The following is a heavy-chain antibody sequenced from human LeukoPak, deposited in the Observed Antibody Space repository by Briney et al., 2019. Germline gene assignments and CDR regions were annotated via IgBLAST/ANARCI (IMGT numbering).Heavy chain of an antibody. CDR2: IYSGGST. CDR3: AREESYYGMDV. V-gene: IGHV3-66*01. CDR1: GFTVSSNY. J-gene: IGHJ6*02. Sequence: GGSLRLSCAASGFTVSSNYMSWVRQAPGKGLEWVSVIYSGGSTYYSDSVKGRFTISRDNSKNTLYLQMNSLRAEDTAVYYCAREESYYGMDVWGQGPTVTVPS.